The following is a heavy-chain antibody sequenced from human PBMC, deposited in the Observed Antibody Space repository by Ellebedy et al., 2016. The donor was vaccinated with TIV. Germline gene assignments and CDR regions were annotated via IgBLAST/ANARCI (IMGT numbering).Heavy chain of an antibody. D-gene: IGHD4-17*01. Sequence: GESLKISCAASGLTVSSNYMNWVRQAPGKGLDWVSVIYTVGDTYYADSVKGRFTVSRDNSKNTLYLQMNSLRAEDTAVYYCATDPDGVYGDTSGYWGRGTLVTVSS. J-gene: IGHJ4*02. CDR1: GLTVSSNY. CDR3: ATDPDGVYGDTSGY. CDR2: IYTVGDT. V-gene: IGHV3-53*01.